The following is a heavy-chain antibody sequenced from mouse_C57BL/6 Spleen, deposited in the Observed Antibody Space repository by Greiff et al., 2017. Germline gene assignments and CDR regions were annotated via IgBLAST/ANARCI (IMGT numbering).Heavy chain of an antibody. V-gene: IGHV1-55*01. CDR2: IYPGSGST. Sequence: QVQLKQPGAELVKPGASVKMSCKASGYTFHSYWITWVKQRHGQGLEWIGAIYPGSGSTKYNEKFKSKATLTVDTSSSTSYMHLSSLTSEDSAVYYCARSFYYSIYEDFDYWGQGTTLTFSS. J-gene: IGHJ2*01. CDR3: ARSFYYSIYEDFDY. CDR1: GYTFHSYW. D-gene: IGHD2-5*01.